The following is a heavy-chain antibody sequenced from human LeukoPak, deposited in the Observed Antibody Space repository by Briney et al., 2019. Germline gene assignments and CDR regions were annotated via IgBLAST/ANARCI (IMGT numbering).Heavy chain of an antibody. J-gene: IGHJ3*02. CDR2: ISSTSAGI. CDR1: GFTFSSYS. V-gene: IGHV3-48*04. CDR3: ARSGTTYCYDSSTRI. D-gene: IGHD3-22*01. Sequence: GGSLRLSCAASGFTFSSYSMNWVRQAPGKGLEWVSYISSTSAGIYYADSVEGRFTVSRDNAKNSLYLQMSSLRAEDTAVYYCARSGTTYCYDSSTRIWGQGTMVTVSS.